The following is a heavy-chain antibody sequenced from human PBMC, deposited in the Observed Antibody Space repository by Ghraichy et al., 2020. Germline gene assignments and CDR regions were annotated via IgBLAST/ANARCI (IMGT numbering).Heavy chain of an antibody. D-gene: IGHD3-22*01. CDR2: IYQSGTT. V-gene: IGHV4-38-2*02. CDR3: ARDLPSQYYDSSAYPY. Sequence: SETLSLTCTVSGFSISSYYYWGWIRQPPGKGLEWIASIYQSGTTYYNPSLKSQVTISVDMSKNQFSLKLSSVTAADTAVYFCARDLPSQYYDSSAYPYWGQGTLVTVSS. CDR1: GFSISSYYY. J-gene: IGHJ4*02.